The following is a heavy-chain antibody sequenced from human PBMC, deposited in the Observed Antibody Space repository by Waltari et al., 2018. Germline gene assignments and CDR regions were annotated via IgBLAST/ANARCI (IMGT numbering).Heavy chain of an antibody. CDR3: ARATSSGYSGFDY. J-gene: IGHJ4*02. Sequence: QLQLQESGSGLVKPSQTLSLTCAVSGGSISSGGYSWSWIRQPPGKGLEWIGYIYQRGSTYYNPSLKSRVTISVDRSKNQFSLKLSSVTAADTAVYYFARATSSGYSGFDYWGQGTLVTVSS. V-gene: IGHV4-30-2*01. D-gene: IGHD3-22*01. CDR2: IYQRGST. CDR1: GGSISSGGYS.